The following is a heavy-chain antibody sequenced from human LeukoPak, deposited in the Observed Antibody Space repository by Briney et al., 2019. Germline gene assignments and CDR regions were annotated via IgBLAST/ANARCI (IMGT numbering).Heavy chain of an antibody. CDR1: GFTLSSYW. CDR2: IKQDGSEK. CDR3: ASIRRTEEAFEY. D-gene: IGHD1-14*01. Sequence: GGSLRLSCAASGFTLSSYWMSWVRQAPGKGLEWVANIKQDGSEKYYVDSVKGRFTISRDNAKNSVYLQMNSPRAEDTAVYYCASIRRTEEAFEYWGQGTLVTVSS. J-gene: IGHJ4*02. V-gene: IGHV3-7*05.